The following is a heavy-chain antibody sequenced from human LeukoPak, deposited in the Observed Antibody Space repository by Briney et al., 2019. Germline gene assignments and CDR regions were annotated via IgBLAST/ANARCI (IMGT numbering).Heavy chain of an antibody. CDR2: IRYDGSNK. CDR3: AKDQGIVGATTFDY. D-gene: IGHD1-26*01. CDR1: GFTFSSYG. V-gene: IGHV3-30*02. J-gene: IGHJ4*02. Sequence: PRGSLRLSCAASGFTFSSYGMHWVRQAPGKGLEWVAFIRYDGSNKYYADSVKGRFTISRDNSKNTLYLQMNSLRAEDTAVYYCAKDQGIVGATTFDYWGQGTLVTVSS.